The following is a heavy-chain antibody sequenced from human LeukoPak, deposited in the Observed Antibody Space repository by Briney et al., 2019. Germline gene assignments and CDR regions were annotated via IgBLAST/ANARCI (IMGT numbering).Heavy chain of an antibody. V-gene: IGHV1-69*06. CDR2: IIPIFGTA. CDR3: ASRQQLVGDDAFDI. CDR1: GGTFSSYA. D-gene: IGHD6-13*01. J-gene: IGHJ3*02. Sequence: SVKVSCKASGGTFSSYAISWVRQAPGQGLEWMGGIIPIFGTANYAQKFQGRVTITADKSTSTAYMELSSLRSEDTAVYYCASRQQLVGDDAFDIWGQGTMVTVSS.